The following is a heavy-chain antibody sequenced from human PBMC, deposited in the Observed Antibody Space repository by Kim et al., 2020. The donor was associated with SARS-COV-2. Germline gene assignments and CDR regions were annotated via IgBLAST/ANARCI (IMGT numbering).Heavy chain of an antibody. CDR3: ARGPGGSGTRWFDP. CDR2: IYYSGST. CDR1: GGSISSYY. J-gene: IGHJ5*02. V-gene: IGHV4-59*01. D-gene: IGHD3-10*01. Sequence: SETLSLTCTVSGGSISSYYWSWIRQPPGKGLEWIGYIYYSGSTNYNPSLKSRVTISVDTSKNQFSLKLSSVTAADTAVYYCARGPGGSGTRWFDPWGQGT.